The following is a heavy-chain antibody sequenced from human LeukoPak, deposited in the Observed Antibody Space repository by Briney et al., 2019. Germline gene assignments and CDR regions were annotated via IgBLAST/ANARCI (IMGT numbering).Heavy chain of an antibody. D-gene: IGHD2-2*01. J-gene: IGHJ3*02. Sequence: TSETLSLTCTVSGVSISSYYWSWIRQPAGKGLEWIGRIYTSGSTNYNPSLKSRVTMSVDTSKNQFSLKLSSVTAADTAVYYCARDGFYCSSTSCYHEAAFDIWGQGTMVTVSS. V-gene: IGHV4-4*07. CDR2: IYTSGST. CDR1: GVSISSYY. CDR3: ARDGFYCSSTSCYHEAAFDI.